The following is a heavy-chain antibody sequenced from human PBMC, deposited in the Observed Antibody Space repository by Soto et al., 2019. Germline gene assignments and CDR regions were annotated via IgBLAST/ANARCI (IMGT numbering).Heavy chain of an antibody. Sequence: QVQLVQSGAEVKKPGASVKVSCKASGYTFTSYDINWVRQATGQGLEWMGWMNPNSGNTGYAQKFQGRVTMTRNTSXXTAYMELSSLRSEDTAVYYCARGVTERGYYYGMDVWGQGTTVTVSS. V-gene: IGHV1-8*01. CDR1: GYTFTSYD. D-gene: IGHD3-16*01. J-gene: IGHJ6*02. CDR2: MNPNSGNT. CDR3: ARGVTERGYYYGMDV.